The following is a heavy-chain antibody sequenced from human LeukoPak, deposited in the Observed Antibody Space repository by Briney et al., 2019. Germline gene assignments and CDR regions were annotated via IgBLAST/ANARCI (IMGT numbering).Heavy chain of an antibody. D-gene: IGHD5-18*01. J-gene: IGHJ4*02. Sequence: SETLSLTCTVSGGSISSSSYYWGWIRQPPGKGLEWIGSIYHSGSTYYNPSLKSRVTISVDTSKNQFSLKLSSVTAADTAVYYCAREVQPMVSRGHTAMVTAWGYFDYWGQGTLVTVSS. CDR3: AREVQPMVSRGHTAMVTAWGYFDY. CDR2: IYHSGST. CDR1: GGSISSSSYY. V-gene: IGHV4-39*07.